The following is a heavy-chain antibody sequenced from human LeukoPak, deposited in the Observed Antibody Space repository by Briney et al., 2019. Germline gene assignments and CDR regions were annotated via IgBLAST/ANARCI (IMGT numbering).Heavy chain of an antibody. CDR2: IWYDGSNK. CDR3: AKDLSGYSGYDLFDY. CDR1: GFTFSSYG. V-gene: IGHV3-33*06. D-gene: IGHD5-12*01. Sequence: PGGPLRLSCTACGFTFSSYGMHWVRQAPGKGLEWVAVIWYDGSNKYYADSVKGRFTISRDNSKNTLYLQMNSLRAEDTAVYYCAKDLSGYSGYDLFDYWGQGTLVTVSS. J-gene: IGHJ4*02.